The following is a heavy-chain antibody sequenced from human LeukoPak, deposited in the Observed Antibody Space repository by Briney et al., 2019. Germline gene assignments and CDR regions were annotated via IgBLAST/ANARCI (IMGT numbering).Heavy chain of an antibody. CDR2: ISNDGSST. D-gene: IGHD3/OR15-3a*01. CDR3: VRDSPTGYYTDH. J-gene: IGHJ4*02. CDR1: GFTFSSYA. Sequence: GGSLRLSCAASGFTFSSYAMSWVRQAPGKGLEWVSRISNDGSSTTYADSVKGRFTLSRDDAKNTVYLQMNSLRAEDTAVYYCVRDSPTGYYTDHWGQGTLVTVSS. V-gene: IGHV3-74*01.